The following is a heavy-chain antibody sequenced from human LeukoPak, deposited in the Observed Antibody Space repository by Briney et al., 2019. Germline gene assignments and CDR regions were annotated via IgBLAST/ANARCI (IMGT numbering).Heavy chain of an antibody. CDR3: ARSMFLLTPFDY. CDR1: GGSISSGGYY. D-gene: IGHD3-10*02. V-gene: IGHV4-31*03. Sequence: SQTLSLTCTVSGGSISSGGYYWSWIRQHPGKGLEWIGYFYYSGSTYYNPSLKSRVTISVDTSKNQFSLKLSSVTAADTAVYYCARSMFLLTPFDYWGQGTLVTVSS. CDR2: FYYSGST. J-gene: IGHJ4*02.